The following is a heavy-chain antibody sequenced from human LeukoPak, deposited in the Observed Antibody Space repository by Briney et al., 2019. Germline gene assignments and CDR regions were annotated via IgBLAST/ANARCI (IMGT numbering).Heavy chain of an antibody. CDR1: GFTFSSYA. Sequence: PGGSLRFSCAASGFTFSSYAMSWVRQAPGKGLEWVSTISGGGDSIYYADSVKGRFTISRDNSKNTLYLQMNSLRAEDTAVYDCAREVGHFDYWGQGTLVTVSS. CDR3: AREVGHFDY. CDR2: ISGGGDSI. J-gene: IGHJ4*02. D-gene: IGHD1-26*01. V-gene: IGHV3-23*01.